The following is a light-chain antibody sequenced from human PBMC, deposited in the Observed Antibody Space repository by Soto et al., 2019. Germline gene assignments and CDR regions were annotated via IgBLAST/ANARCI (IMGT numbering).Light chain of an antibody. J-gene: IGKJ1*01. CDR1: QSVSGN. V-gene: IGKV3D-15*01. CDR3: QQYNNYPRT. Sequence: EIVMTQSPATLSVSPGERATLSCRASQSVSGNLAWYQQKPGQAPRLLIYGASNRATGIPDRFSGSGSGTEFTLTISNLQPDDFATYFCQQYNNYPRTFGQGTKVDIK. CDR2: GAS.